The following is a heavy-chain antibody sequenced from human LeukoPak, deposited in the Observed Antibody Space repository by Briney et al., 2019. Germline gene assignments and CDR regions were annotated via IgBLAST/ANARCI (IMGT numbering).Heavy chain of an antibody. CDR2: INHRGST. Sequence: SETLSLTCAVYGGSFSGYYWSWIRQPPGKGLEWVGEINHRGSTNYNPSLKSRVTISVDTSKNQFSLKLSSVTAADTAVYYCARARSGSVYWGQGTLVTVSS. CDR1: GGSFSGYY. J-gene: IGHJ4*02. CDR3: ARARSGSVY. V-gene: IGHV4-34*01. D-gene: IGHD3-22*01.